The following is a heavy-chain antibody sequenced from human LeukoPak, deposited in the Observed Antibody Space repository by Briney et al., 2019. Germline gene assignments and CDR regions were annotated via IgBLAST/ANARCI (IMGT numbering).Heavy chain of an antibody. D-gene: IGHD6-13*01. CDR2: ISLNSGSI. CDR1: GFTFDDYA. J-gene: IGHJ4*02. V-gene: IGHV3-9*01. Sequence: GRSLRLSCAASGFTFDDYAMHWVRQAPGKGLEWVSGISLNSGSIGYADSVKGRFTISRDNAKNSLYLQMNSLRAEDTALYYCAKDLAAAVTGGFDYWGQGTLVTVSS. CDR3: AKDLAAAVTGGFDY.